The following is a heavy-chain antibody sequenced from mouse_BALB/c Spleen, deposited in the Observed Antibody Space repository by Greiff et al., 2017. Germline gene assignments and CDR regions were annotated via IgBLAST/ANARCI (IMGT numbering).Heavy chain of an antibody. CDR3: APYGSSLAWFAY. V-gene: IGHV14-3*02. J-gene: IGHJ3*01. Sequence: EVQLQQSGAELVKPGASVKLSCTASGFNIKDTYMHWVKQRPEQGLEWIGRIDPANGNTKYDPKFQGKATITADTSSNTAYLQLSSLTSEDTAVYYCAPYGSSLAWFAYWGQGTLVTVSA. D-gene: IGHD1-1*01. CDR1: GFNIKDTY. CDR2: IDPANGNT.